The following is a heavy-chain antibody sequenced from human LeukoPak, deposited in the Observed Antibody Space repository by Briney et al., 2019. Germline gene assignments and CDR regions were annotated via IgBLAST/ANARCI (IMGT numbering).Heavy chain of an antibody. J-gene: IGHJ4*02. Sequence: GGSLRLSCAASGFTFSSYAMHWVRQAPGKGLEWVAVISYDGSNKYYADSVKGRFTISRDNSKNTLYLQMNSLRADDTAVYYCAKKYSYFDSWGQGTLVTVSS. CDR1: GFTFSSYA. CDR2: ISYDGSNK. V-gene: IGHV3-30-3*02. D-gene: IGHD2/OR15-2a*01. CDR3: AKKYSYFDS.